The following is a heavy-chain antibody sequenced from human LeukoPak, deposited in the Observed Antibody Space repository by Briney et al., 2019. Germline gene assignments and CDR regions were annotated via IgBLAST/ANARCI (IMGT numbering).Heavy chain of an antibody. CDR2: IYYSGST. CDR1: GGSISSYY. J-gene: IGHJ6*02. D-gene: IGHD6-19*01. V-gene: IGHV4-59*01. Sequence: SETLSLTCTVSGGSISSYYWSWIRQPPGKGLEWIGYIYYSGSTNYNPSLKSRVTISVDTSKNQFSLKLSSVTAADTAVYYCARGPLYSSGWYAPYYYYGMDVWGQGTTVTVSS. CDR3: ARGPLYSSGWYAPYYYYGMDV.